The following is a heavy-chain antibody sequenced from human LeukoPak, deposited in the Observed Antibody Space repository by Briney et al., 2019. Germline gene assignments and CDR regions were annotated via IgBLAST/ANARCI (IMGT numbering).Heavy chain of an antibody. V-gene: IGHV3-30*18. CDR2: ISYDGSNK. CDR3: AKLGYSSGWYDFQIDAFDF. CDR1: GFSFSSYG. D-gene: IGHD6-19*01. J-gene: IGHJ3*01. Sequence: PGGSLRLSCAASGFSFSSYGMHWVHQAPGKGLEWVAVISYDGSNKFYADSVKGRFTISRDNSKNTLYLQMNSLRAEDTAVYYCAKLGYSSGWYDFQIDAFDFWGQGTMVTVSS.